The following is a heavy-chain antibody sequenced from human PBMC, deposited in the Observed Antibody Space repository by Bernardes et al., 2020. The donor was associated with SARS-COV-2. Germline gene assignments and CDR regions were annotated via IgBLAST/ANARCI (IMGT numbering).Heavy chain of an antibody. D-gene: IGHD3-10*01. CDR3: VRDTDGSGSYYTPKFDY. V-gene: IGHV1-3*01. J-gene: IGHJ4*02. CDR2: INAGAGNT. CDR1: GYTFTTYA. Sequence: ASVKVSCKASGYTFTTYAMHWVRQAPGQRLEWMGWINAGAGNTKYSQNFQDRVTITRDTSASTAYMELRSLRFEDTAVYYCVRDTDGSGSYYTPKFDYWGQGTLVTVSS.